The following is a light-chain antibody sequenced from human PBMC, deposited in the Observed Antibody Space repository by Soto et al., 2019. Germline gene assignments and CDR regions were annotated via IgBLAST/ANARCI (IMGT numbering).Light chain of an antibody. Sequence: DIQMTQSPYTLSASVGERVTLTSLASQSISSWLAWYQQKPGKAPKLLIYDASSLESGVPSRFSGSGSGTEFTLTISSLQPDDFATYYCQPYNSYSPWTFGQGTKVDI. J-gene: IGKJ1*01. CDR3: QPYNSYSPWT. CDR1: QSISSW. V-gene: IGKV1-5*01. CDR2: DAS.